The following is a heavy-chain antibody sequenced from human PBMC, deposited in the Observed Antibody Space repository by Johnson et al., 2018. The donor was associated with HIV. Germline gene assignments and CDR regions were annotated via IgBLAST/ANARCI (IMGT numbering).Heavy chain of an antibody. V-gene: IGHV3-33*01. CDR2: IWSDGSNK. CDR1: GFTFNSYG. CDR3: ARESMVQGVTLYVVHAFDI. Sequence: VQLVESGGVVVQPGGSLRLSCAASGFTFNSYGMHWVRQAPGKGLEWVAVIWSDGSNKYYADSVKGRFTISRDNSKNTLYLQMNSLRAEDTAVYYCARESMVQGVTLYVVHAFDIWGQGTMVTVSS. J-gene: IGHJ3*02. D-gene: IGHD3-10*01.